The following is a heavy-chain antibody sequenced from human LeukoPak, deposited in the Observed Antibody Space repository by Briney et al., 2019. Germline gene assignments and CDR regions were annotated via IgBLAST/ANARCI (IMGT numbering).Heavy chain of an antibody. Sequence: ASVKVSCKASGYTFTGYYMHWVRQAPGQGLEWMGWINPKSGGTNYAQKFQGRVTMTGDTSTSKAYMELSRLRSEDTAVYYCARIAAAGWADYWGQGTLVTVSS. J-gene: IGHJ4*02. CDR2: INPKSGGT. D-gene: IGHD6-13*01. CDR1: GYTFTGYY. CDR3: ARIAAAGWADY. V-gene: IGHV1-2*02.